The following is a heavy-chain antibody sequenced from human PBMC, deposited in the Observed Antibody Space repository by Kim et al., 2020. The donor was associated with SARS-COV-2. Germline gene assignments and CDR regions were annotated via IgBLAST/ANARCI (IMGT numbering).Heavy chain of an antibody. CDR1: GFTFTSYA. D-gene: IGHD1-26*01. CDR3: ATSLVGTRNVNY. Sequence: GGSLRLSCAASGFTFTSYAMSWVRQAPGKGLEWVSGISGSGGSTFYADSVRGRFTISRDNSKNTLYLQMNNLRAEDAAVYYCATSLVGTRNVNYWGQG. J-gene: IGHJ4*02. V-gene: IGHV3-23*01. CDR2: ISGSGGST.